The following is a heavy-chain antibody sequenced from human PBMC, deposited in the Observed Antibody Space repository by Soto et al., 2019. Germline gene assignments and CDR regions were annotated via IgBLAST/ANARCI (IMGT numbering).Heavy chain of an antibody. V-gene: IGHV3-30*04. CDR2: IAYDGRNK. D-gene: IGHD1-1*01. CDR3: ARELERVFDY. J-gene: IGHJ4*02. Sequence: QVQLVESGGGVVQPGRSLRLSCAASGFTFSSYAMHWVRQAPGKGLEWVAVIAYDGRNKYYADSVKGRFTISRDNSKNTLYLQMNSLRSEYTAVYYCARELERVFDYWGQGTLVTVSS. CDR1: GFTFSSYA.